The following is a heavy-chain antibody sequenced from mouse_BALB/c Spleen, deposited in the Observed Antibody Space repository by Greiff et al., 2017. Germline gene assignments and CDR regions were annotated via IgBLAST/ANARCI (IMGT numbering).Heavy chain of an antibody. Sequence: EVKLVESGGGLVKPGGSLKLSCAASGFTFSDYYMYWVRQTPEKRLEWVATISDGGSYTYYPDSVKGRFTISRDNAKNNLYLQMSSLKSEDTAMYYCAREGYYGSSYGFAYWGQGTLVTVSA. CDR1: GFTFSDYY. CDR2: ISDGGSYT. V-gene: IGHV5-4*02. CDR3: AREGYYGSSYGFAY. D-gene: IGHD1-1*01. J-gene: IGHJ3*01.